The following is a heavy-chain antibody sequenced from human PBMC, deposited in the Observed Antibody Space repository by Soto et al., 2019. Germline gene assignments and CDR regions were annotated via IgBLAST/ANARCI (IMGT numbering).Heavy chain of an antibody. V-gene: IGHV1-18*04. CDR3: ARDSMAGSSSWYKGLLYYGMDV. Sequence: ASVKVSCKASGYTFTSSGISWVRQAPGQGLEWMGWISAYNGNTNYAQKLQGRVTMTTDTSTSTAYMELRSLRSDDTAVYYCARDSMAGSSSWYKGLLYYGMDVWGQGTTVTVSS. J-gene: IGHJ6*02. CDR2: ISAYNGNT. D-gene: IGHD6-13*01. CDR1: GYTFTSSG.